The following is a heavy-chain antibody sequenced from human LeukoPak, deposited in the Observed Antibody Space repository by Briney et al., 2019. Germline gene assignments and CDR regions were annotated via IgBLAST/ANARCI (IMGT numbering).Heavy chain of an antibody. D-gene: IGHD6-13*01. V-gene: IGHV1-2*02. CDR1: GYTFSNFG. Sequence: ASVRVSCKTSGYTFSNFGINWVRQAPGQGLEWMGWINPNSGGTSYAQKFQGRVTMTRDTSISTAYMELSRLRSDDTAVYYCARSWSSSWAYYFYYWGQGTLVTVSS. CDR2: INPNSGGT. CDR3: ARSWSSSWAYYFYY. J-gene: IGHJ4*02.